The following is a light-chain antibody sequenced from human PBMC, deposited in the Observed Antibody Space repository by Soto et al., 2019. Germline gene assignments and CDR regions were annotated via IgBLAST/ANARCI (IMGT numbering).Light chain of an antibody. CDR3: QSFDSSLSGYV. CDR1: SSNIGAGYD. CDR2: GDS. J-gene: IGLJ1*01. V-gene: IGLV1-40*01. Sequence: QSALTQPPSVSGAPGQRVTTSCTGSSSNIGAGYDVHWYQQLPGTAPKLLIYGDSNRPSGLPDRFSGSKSGTSASLAITGLQAEDEADYYCQSFDSSLSGYVFGTGTKVTVL.